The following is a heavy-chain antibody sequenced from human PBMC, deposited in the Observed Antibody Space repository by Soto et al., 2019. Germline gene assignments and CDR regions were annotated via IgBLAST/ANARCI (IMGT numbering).Heavy chain of an antibody. D-gene: IGHD3-22*01. CDR1: GFTFSSYA. Sequence: GGSLRLSCAASGFTFSSYAMSWVRQAPGKGLEWVSAISGSGGSTYYADSVKGRFTISRDNSKNTLYLQMNSLRAEDTAVYYCAKDRDRRITMIVVVYTGAFDIWGQGTMVTVSS. V-gene: IGHV3-23*01. CDR2: ISGSGGST. CDR3: AKDRDRRITMIVVVYTGAFDI. J-gene: IGHJ3*02.